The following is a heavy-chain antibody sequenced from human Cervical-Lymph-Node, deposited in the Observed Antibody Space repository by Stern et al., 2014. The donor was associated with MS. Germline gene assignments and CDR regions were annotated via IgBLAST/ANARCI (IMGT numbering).Heavy chain of an antibody. CDR3: ARGLQFTYYYYYGMDV. CDR2: IIPIFGTT. CDR1: GGTLSDYV. V-gene: IGHV1-69*01. D-gene: IGHD5-24*01. J-gene: IGHJ6*02. Sequence: QLVQSGAEVKKPGSSVKVSCKASGGTLSDYVFNWVRQAPGQGLEWTGGIIPIFGTTNYAQKFQGRVTIAADESTSTAYMELSSLRSEDTAVYYCARGLQFTYYYYYGMDVWGQGTTVTVSS.